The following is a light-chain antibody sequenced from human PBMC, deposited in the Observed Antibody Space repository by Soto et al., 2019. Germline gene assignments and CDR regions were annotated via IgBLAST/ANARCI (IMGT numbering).Light chain of an antibody. CDR3: AAWDDSLSGLV. CDR1: SSNIGTNY. V-gene: IGLV1-47*01. J-gene: IGLJ3*02. Sequence: QSALTQPPSASGTSGQRVTISCSGSSSNIGTNYVYWYQQLPGTAPKLLIYRNNQRPSGVPDRFSGSKSGTSASLAISGLRSEDEADYYCAAWDDSLSGLVFGGGTKLTVL. CDR2: RNN.